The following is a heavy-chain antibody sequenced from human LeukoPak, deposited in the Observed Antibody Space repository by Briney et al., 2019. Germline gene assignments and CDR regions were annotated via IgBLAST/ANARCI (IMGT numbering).Heavy chain of an antibody. D-gene: IGHD1-26*01. Sequence: SETLSLTCTVSGGSISIYYWSWIRQPPGKGLEWIGYIYYSGSTNYNPSLKSRVTISVDTSKNQFSLKLSSVTAADTAVYYCARVGEATVSLPADNYYYYMDVWGKGTTVTVSS. CDR3: ARVGEATVSLPADNYYYYMDV. V-gene: IGHV4-59*08. CDR2: IYYSGST. CDR1: GGSISIYY. J-gene: IGHJ6*03.